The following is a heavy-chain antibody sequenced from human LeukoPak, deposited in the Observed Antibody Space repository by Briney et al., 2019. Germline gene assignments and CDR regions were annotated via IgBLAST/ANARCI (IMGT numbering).Heavy chain of an antibody. CDR2: INPNSGGT. D-gene: IGHD5-12*01. J-gene: IGHJ4*02. V-gene: IGHV1-2*02. CDR3: ARDCGYDSQRMNYFDY. Sequence: VASVKVSCKASGYTFTDYYVHWVRQAPGQGLEWMGWINPNSGGTDYAQKFQGRVTMTRDTSLTTAYMELGRLKSDDTAVYYCARDCGYDSQRMNYFDYWGQGTLVTVSS. CDR1: GYTFTDYY.